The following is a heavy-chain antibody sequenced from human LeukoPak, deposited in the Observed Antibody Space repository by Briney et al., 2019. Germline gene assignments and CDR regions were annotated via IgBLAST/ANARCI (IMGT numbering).Heavy chain of an antibody. CDR1: GVTVGNNY. Sequence: GGSLRLSCAASGVTVGNNYMIWVRQAPGKGLEWVSRIYSGGATYYADSVKGRFTISRDSSKDTLFLQMNSLRAEDTAVYYCARDPPAVKSGTYGWGQGTLVTVSS. CDR2: IYSGGAT. D-gene: IGHD4-11*01. CDR3: ARDPPAVKSGTYG. V-gene: IGHV3-66*01. J-gene: IGHJ4*02.